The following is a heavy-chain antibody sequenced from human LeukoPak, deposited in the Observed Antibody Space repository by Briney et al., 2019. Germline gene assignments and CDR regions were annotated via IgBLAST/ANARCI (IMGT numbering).Heavy chain of an antibody. CDR3: ARARRRYDSSGYRGYFDY. J-gene: IGHJ4*02. CDR2: INHSGST. V-gene: IGHV4-34*01. CDR1: GGSFSGYY. Sequence: PSETLSLTCAVYGGSFSGYYWSWIRQPPGKGLEWIGEINHSGSTNYNPSLKSRVTISVDTSKNQFSLKLSSVTAADTAVYYCARARRRYDSSGYRGYFDYWGQGTLVTVSS. D-gene: IGHD3-22*01.